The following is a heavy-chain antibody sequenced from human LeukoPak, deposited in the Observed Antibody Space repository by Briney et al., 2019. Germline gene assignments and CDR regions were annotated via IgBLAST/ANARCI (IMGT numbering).Heavy chain of an antibody. CDR3: ARGLYSSTTYYFDY. J-gene: IGHJ4*02. Sequence: PGGSLRLSCAASGFAFSSYAMSWVRQAPGKGLEWVSVISGSGGSTYYADSVKGRFTISRDNAKNSLYLQMNSLRAEDTAVYFCARGLYSSTTYYFDYWGQGTLVTVSS. CDR1: GFAFSSYA. V-gene: IGHV3-23*01. D-gene: IGHD6-13*01. CDR2: ISGSGGST.